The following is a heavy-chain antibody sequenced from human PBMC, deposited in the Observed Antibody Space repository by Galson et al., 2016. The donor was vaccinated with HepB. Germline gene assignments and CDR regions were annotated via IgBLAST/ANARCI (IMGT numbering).Heavy chain of an antibody. CDR1: GSSLSTSGMA. D-gene: IGHD6-19*01. V-gene: IGHV2-5*02. Sequence: ALVKPTQTLTLTCDVSGSSLSTSGMAVAWIRQPPGKALEWFALIYWDDDKRYRPSLKSRITLTRDTYKNQVVLNMTNMDPADTATYYCAHYRSGWFSTGPDAFGPWGQGTMVTVSS. CDR2: IYWDDDK. J-gene: IGHJ3*01. CDR3: AHYRSGWFSTGPDAFGP.